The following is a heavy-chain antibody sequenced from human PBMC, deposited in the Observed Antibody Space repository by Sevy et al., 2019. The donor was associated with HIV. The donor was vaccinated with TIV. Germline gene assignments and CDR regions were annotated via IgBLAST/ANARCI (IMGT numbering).Heavy chain of an antibody. V-gene: IGHV3-30*18. J-gene: IGHJ4*02. CDR1: GFTFSSYG. Sequence: GGSLRLSCAASGFTFSSYGMHWVRQAPGKGLEWVAVISYDGSNKYYAASVKGRFTISRDNSKNTLYLQMNSLRAEDTAVYYCAKDLNYGSGSYYFDYWGQGTLVTVSS. D-gene: IGHD3-10*01. CDR2: ISYDGSNK. CDR3: AKDLNYGSGSYYFDY.